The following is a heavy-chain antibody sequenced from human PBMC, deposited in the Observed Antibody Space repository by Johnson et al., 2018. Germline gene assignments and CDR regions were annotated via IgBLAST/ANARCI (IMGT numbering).Heavy chain of an antibody. CDR1: GFTFSSYA. D-gene: IGHD1-1*01. V-gene: IGHV3-30-3*01. CDR3: ARGSHDWNDMTYYHYMDV. J-gene: IGHJ6*03. Sequence: QVQLVQSGGGVVLXGRSLRLSCAASGFTFSSYAMHWVRQAPGTGLEWVAVIAYDGSKRYYADSVRGRFTISRDNAENSLYLQMNCLRTEDTAVYYCARGSHDWNDMTYYHYMDVWGTGTTVIVSS. CDR2: IAYDGSKR.